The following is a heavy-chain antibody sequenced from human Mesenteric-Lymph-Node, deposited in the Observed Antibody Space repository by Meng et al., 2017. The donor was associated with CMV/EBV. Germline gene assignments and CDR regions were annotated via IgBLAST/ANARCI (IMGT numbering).Heavy chain of an antibody. CDR2: MNPNSGNT. V-gene: IGHV1-8*03. CDR1: GYTLTNYN. D-gene: IGHD3-16*02. CDR3: GRGNFVPHN. J-gene: IGHJ4*02. Sequence: KGSCKASGYTLTNYNITWVRQASGQGLEWMGWMNPNSGNTDYAQRFQGRVTFTRNTSINTAYMEMSSLRSEDTAVYYCGRGNFVPHNWGQGTLVTVSS.